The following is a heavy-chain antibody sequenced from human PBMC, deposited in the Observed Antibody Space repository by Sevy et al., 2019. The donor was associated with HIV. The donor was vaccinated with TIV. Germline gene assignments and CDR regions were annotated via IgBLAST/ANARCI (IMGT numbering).Heavy chain of an antibody. CDR3: ARSPPYSSGWYGIDY. CDR1: GFTFSSYS. D-gene: IGHD6-19*01. Sequence: GGSLRLSCVASGFTFSSYSMNWVRQAPGKGLEWVSYISRSSSTIYYVDSVKGRFTISRDNAKNSLYLQMNSLRAEDTAVYYCARSPPYSSGWYGIDYWGQGTLVTVSS. V-gene: IGHV3-48*01. J-gene: IGHJ4*02. CDR2: ISRSSSTI.